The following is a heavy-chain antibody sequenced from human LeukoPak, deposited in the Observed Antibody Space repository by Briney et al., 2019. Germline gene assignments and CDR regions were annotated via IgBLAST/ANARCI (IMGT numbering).Heavy chain of an antibody. Sequence: SETLSLTCTVSGGSISSYYWSWIRQPAGKGLEWIGRIYTRGSTNYNPSLKSRVTMSVDTSKNQFSLKLSSVTAADTSVYYGASLLMSGTSVWGQGTMITVT. V-gene: IGHV4-4*07. CDR2: IYTRGST. D-gene: IGHD1-1*01. J-gene: IGHJ3*01. CDR3: ASLLMSGTSV. CDR1: GGSISSYY.